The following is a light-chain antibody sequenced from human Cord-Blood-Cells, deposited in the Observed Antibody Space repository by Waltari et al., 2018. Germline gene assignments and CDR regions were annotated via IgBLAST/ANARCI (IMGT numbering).Light chain of an antibody. Sequence: EIVLTQSPGTLPLSPGARATLSCRASQSGSSSYLASYQQQPGQAPRHLIYGAASRATGIPDRWSGSGAGTDFTLTISRRVPEDCAVYYCQQYGSSLSWTFGQGTKVEIK. V-gene: IGKV3-20*01. CDR1: QSGSSSY. J-gene: IGKJ1*01. CDR2: GAA. CDR3: QQYGSSLSWT.